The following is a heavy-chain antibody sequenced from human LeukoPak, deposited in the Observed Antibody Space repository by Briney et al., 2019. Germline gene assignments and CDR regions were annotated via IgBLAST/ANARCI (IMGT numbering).Heavy chain of an antibody. J-gene: IGHJ4*02. CDR2: INHSGST. Sequence: SETLSLTCAVYGGSFSGYYWSRIRQPPGKGLEWIGEINHSGSTNYNPSLKSRVTISVDTSKNQFSLKLSSVTAADTAVYYCARVGGIAARRVFDYWGQGTLVTVSS. V-gene: IGHV4-34*01. D-gene: IGHD6-6*01. CDR3: ARVGGIAARRVFDY. CDR1: GGSFSGYY.